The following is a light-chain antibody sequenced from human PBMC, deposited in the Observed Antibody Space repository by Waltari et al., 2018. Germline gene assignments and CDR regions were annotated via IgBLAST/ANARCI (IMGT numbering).Light chain of an antibody. CDR3: CSYAGSYSWV. J-gene: IGLJ3*02. CDR1: SSDVGVYNY. V-gene: IGLV2-11*01. Sequence: QSALTQPRSVSGSPGQSVTISCTGTSSDVGVYNYVSWYQQHPGKAPQLMIYDVAKRPSVVPYRFSGSNSDNTASLTISGLQAEDEADYYCCSYAGSYSWVFGGGTKLTVL. CDR2: DVA.